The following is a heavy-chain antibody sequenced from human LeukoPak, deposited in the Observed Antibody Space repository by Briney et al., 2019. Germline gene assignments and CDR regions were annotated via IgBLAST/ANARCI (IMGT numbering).Heavy chain of an antibody. J-gene: IGHJ6*02. CDR2: ISYDGSYK. CDR3: ARDFRIYGMDV. V-gene: IGHV3-30-3*01. Sequence: GGSLRLSCAASGFTFSSYAMHWVRQAPGKGLEWVAVISYDGSYKYHADSVKGRFTISRDNAKNTLYLQMNSLRAEDTAVYYCARDFRIYGMDVWGQGTTVTVSS. CDR1: GFTFSSYA.